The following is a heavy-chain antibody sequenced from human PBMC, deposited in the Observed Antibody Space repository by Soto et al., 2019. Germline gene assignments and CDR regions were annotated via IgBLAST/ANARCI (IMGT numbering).Heavy chain of an antibody. J-gene: IGHJ6*02. D-gene: IGHD2-2*01. CDR2: INSDGSST. Sequence: GGSLRLSCAASGFTFSSYWMHWVRQAPGKGLVGVSRINSDGSSTSYADSVKGRFTISRENAKNTLYLQMNSLRAEDTAVYYCARACSRGLYYYYYGMDVRGQGTTVTVSS. CDR3: ARACSRGLYYYYYGMDV. CDR1: GFTFSSYW. V-gene: IGHV3-74*01.